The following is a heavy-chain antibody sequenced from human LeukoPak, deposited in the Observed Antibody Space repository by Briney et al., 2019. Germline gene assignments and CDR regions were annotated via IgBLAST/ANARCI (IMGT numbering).Heavy chain of an antibody. J-gene: IGHJ5*02. CDR1: GGSISSSSYY. Sequence: ASETLSLTCTVSGGSISSSSYYWSWIRQPPGKGLEWIGEINHSGSTNYNPSLKSRVTISVGTSKNQFSLKLSSVTAADTAVYYCARDRNDGYYDTRFDPWGQGTLVTVSS. CDR3: ARDRNDGYYDTRFDP. CDR2: INHSGST. V-gene: IGHV4-39*07. D-gene: IGHD3-22*01.